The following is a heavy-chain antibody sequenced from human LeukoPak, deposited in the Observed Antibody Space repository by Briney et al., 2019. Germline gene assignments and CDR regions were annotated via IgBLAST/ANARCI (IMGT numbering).Heavy chain of an antibody. CDR1: GFTFSTYA. CDR3: ASRTFHSDYTSAWYFDL. CDR2: IKQDGSEK. Sequence: GGSLRLSCAASGFTFSTYAMSWVRQAPGKGLEWVANIKQDGSEKYYVDSVKGRFTISRDNAKNSLYLQMNSLRAEDTAVYYCASRTFHSDYTSAWYFDLWGRGTLVTVSS. D-gene: IGHD5-12*01. J-gene: IGHJ2*01. V-gene: IGHV3-7*01.